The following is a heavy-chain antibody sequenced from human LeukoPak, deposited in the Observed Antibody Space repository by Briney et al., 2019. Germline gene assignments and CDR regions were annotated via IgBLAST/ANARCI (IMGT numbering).Heavy chain of an antibody. CDR3: AKSRIAAAGYDAFDI. Sequence: GGSLRLSCAASGFTVSSNYMSWVRQAPGKGLEWVSVIYSGGSTYYADSVKGRFTISRDNSKNTLYLQMNSLRAEGTAVYYCAKSRIAAAGYDAFDIWGQGTMVTVSS. D-gene: IGHD6-13*01. CDR2: IYSGGST. CDR1: GFTVSSNY. V-gene: IGHV3-66*01. J-gene: IGHJ3*02.